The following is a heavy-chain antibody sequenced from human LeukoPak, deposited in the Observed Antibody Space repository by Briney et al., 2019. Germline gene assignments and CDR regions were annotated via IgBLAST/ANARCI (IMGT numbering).Heavy chain of an antibody. CDR1: GFTSTSSA. CDR3: AADPNFSNYYDSSGYYYH. D-gene: IGHD3-22*01. J-gene: IGHJ4*02. V-gene: IGHV1-58*01. CDR2: IVVGSGNT. Sequence: GASVKVSCKASGFTSTSSAVQWVRQARGQRLEWIGWIVVGSGNTNYAQKFQERVTITRDMSTSTAYMELSSLRSEDTAVYYCAADPNFSNYYDSSGYYYHWGQGTLVTVSS.